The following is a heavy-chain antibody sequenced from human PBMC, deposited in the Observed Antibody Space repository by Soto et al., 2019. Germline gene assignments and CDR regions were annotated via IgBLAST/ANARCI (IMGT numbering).Heavy chain of an antibody. Sequence: EVQLLESGGGLVQPGGSLRLSCAASGFTFSSYAMSWVRQAPGKGLEWVSTISGSGGSTYYADSVKGRFTISRDNSKNSLNLQMNSRRAEETAVYYCAKGPLVIAVAGSDYWGQGTLVTVSS. J-gene: IGHJ4*02. CDR3: AKGPLVIAVAGSDY. D-gene: IGHD6-19*01. CDR2: ISGSGGST. CDR1: GFTFSSYA. V-gene: IGHV3-23*01.